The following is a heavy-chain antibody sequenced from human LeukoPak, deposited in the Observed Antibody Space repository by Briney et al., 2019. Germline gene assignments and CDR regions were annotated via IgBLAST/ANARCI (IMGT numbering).Heavy chain of an antibody. CDR3: ARVRRYSQYESSGYYADS. D-gene: IGHD3-22*01. V-gene: IGHV3-30*03. Sequence: PGGSLRLSCVGSGFTFNSYGMHWVRQAPGKGLQCVAAITYDGSTRYHADSVKGRFTISRDNSKDTLYLQMNSLKIEDTATYYCARVRRYSQYESSGYYADSWGQGTLVTVSS. CDR2: ITYDGSTR. J-gene: IGHJ5*01. CDR1: GFTFNSYG.